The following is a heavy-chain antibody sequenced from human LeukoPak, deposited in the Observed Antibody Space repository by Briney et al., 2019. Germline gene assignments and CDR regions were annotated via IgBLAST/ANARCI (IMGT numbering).Heavy chain of an antibody. CDR2: VSYDESKK. CDR3: ARDAVVVVGTTELRFDY. Sequence: HPGRSLRLSCAASGFTFSSYAMHWVRQAPGKGLEWVALVSYDESKKNYADSVKGRFAISRDNSKNTLYLQMNSLREEDTAMYYCARDAVVVVGTTELRFDYWGQGTLVTVSS. D-gene: IGHD2-21*01. CDR1: GFTFSSYA. V-gene: IGHV3-30*09. J-gene: IGHJ4*02.